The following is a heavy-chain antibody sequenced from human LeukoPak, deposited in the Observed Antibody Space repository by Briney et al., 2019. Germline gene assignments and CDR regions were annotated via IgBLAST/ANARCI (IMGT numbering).Heavy chain of an antibody. CDR1: GYTFTGYY. J-gene: IGHJ4*02. D-gene: IGHD1-26*01. CDR3: ARDPSTWELLRTEYYFDY. Sequence: ASVKDSCKASGYTFTGYYMHWVRQAPGQGLEWMGWINPNSGGTNYAQKFQGRATMTRDTSISTAYMELSRLRSDDTAVYYCARDPSTWELLRTEYYFDYWGQGTLVTVSS. CDR2: INPNSGGT. V-gene: IGHV1-2*02.